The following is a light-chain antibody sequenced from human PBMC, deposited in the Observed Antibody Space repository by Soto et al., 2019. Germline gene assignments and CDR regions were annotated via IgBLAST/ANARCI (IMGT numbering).Light chain of an antibody. V-gene: IGKV3-11*01. CDR2: DAS. CDR1: QSASNF. Sequence: EIVLTQSPATLSLSPGERATLSCRASQSASNFLGWYRQKPGQPPRLLIYDASNRATGIPARFSGSGSGTDFTLTISSLEPEDFAVYYCQQRSSWPRTFGGGTRVEIK. J-gene: IGKJ4*01. CDR3: QQRSSWPRT.